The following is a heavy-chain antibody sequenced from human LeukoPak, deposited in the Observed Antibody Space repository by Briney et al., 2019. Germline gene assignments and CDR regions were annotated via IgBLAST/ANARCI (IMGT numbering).Heavy chain of an antibody. CDR1: GGTFSSYA. J-gene: IGHJ6*03. V-gene: IGHV1-69*04. CDR2: IIPILGIA. D-gene: IGHD2-2*01. Sequence: SVKVSCKASGGTFSSYAISWVRQAPGQGLEWMGRIIPILGIANYAQKFQGRVTITTDESTSTAYMELSSLRSEDTAVYYCARGDIVVVAGAGYYMDVWGKGTTVTVSS. CDR3: ARGDIVVVAGAGYYMDV.